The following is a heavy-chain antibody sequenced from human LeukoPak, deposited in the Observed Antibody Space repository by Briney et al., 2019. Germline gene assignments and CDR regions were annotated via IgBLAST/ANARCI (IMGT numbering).Heavy chain of an antibody. CDR1: GYTFTSYY. D-gene: IGHD3-3*01. J-gene: IGHJ4*02. Sequence: SVKVSCKASGYTFTSYYMHWVRQAPGQGLEWMGIINPSGGSTSYAQKFQGRVTMTRDTSTSTVYMELSSLRSEDTAVYYCARAYDFWSGYYSTFFDYWGQGTLVTVSS. V-gene: IGHV1-46*01. CDR2: INPSGGST. CDR3: ARAYDFWSGYYSTFFDY.